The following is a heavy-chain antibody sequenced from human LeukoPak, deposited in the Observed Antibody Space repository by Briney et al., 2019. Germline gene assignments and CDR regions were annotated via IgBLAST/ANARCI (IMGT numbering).Heavy chain of an antibody. D-gene: IGHD2-2*01. J-gene: IGHJ4*02. V-gene: IGHV3-23*01. Sequence: GGSLRLSCAASGFTFSSFAMSWVRQAPGQGLEWFSAIGSGGVDTYYADTVKGRFTISRDNSKNTLYLQMNSLRAEDTAVYYCAKRGESCSSTNCLKYYFDYWGQGTLVTVSS. CDR1: GFTFSSFA. CDR2: IGSGGVDT. CDR3: AKRGESCSSTNCLKYYFDY.